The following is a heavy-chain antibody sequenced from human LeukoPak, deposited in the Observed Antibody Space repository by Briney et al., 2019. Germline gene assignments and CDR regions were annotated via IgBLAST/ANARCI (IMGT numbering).Heavy chain of an antibody. CDR1: GGSISSSSYY. V-gene: IGHV4-39*02. CDR3: ARDLFSPGRDGYNFFDY. Sequence: SETLSLTCTVSGGSISSSSYYWGWIRQPPGKGLEWIGSIYYSGSTYYNPSLKSRVTISVDTSKNQFSLKLSSVTAADTAVYYCARDLFSPGRDGYNFFDYWGQGTLVTVSS. CDR2: IYYSGST. J-gene: IGHJ4*02. D-gene: IGHD5-24*01.